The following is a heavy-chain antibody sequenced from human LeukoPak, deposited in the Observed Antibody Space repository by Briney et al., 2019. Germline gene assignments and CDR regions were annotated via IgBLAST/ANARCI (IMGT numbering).Heavy chain of an antibody. CDR3: ARDRLRIAVAGTLVDY. J-gene: IGHJ4*02. Sequence: GGSLRLSCAASGFTFSSYAMSWVRQAPGKGLEWVSAISGSGGSTYYADSVKGRFTISRDNSKNTLYLQMNSLRAEDTAVYYCARDRLRIAVAGTLVDYWGQGTLVTVSS. D-gene: IGHD6-19*01. CDR1: GFTFSSYA. CDR2: ISGSGGST. V-gene: IGHV3-23*01.